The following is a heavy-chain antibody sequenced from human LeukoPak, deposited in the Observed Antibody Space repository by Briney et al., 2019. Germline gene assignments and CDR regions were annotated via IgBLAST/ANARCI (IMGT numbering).Heavy chain of an antibody. J-gene: IGHJ5*02. CDR3: ARDLSLGYNWNYGPYNWFDP. Sequence: ASVKVSCKASGYTFTSYDINWVRQATGQGFEWMGWMNPNSGNTGYAQKFQGRVTMTRNTSIYTVYMELSSLRSEDTAVYYCARDLSLGYNWNYGPYNWFDPWGQGTLVTVSS. D-gene: IGHD1-7*01. CDR2: MNPNSGNT. V-gene: IGHV1-8*01. CDR1: GYTFTSYD.